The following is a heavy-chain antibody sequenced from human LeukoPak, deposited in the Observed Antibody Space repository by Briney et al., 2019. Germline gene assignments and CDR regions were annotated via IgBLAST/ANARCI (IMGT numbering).Heavy chain of an antibody. D-gene: IGHD3-3*01. Sequence: GGSLRLSCAASGFTFSSYAMSWVRQAPGKGLEWVSAISGSGGSTYYADSVKGRFTISRDNSKNTLYLQMNSLRAEDTAVYYCATQNDFWSGYYPNWGQGTLVTVSS. V-gene: IGHV3-23*01. CDR1: GFTFSSYA. J-gene: IGHJ4*02. CDR2: ISGSGGST. CDR3: ATQNDFWSGYYPN.